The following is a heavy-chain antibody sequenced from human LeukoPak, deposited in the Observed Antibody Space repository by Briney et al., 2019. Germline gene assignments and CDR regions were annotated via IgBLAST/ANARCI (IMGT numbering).Heavy chain of an antibody. CDR1: GGSFSGYY. V-gene: IGHV4-34*01. Sequence: PSETLSLTCAVYGGSFSGYYWSWIRQPPGKGLEWIGEINHSGSTNYNPSLKSRVTISVDTSKNQFSLKLSSVTAADTAVYYCARDGDYVRVVPRGFHPWGQGTLVTVSS. CDR3: ARDGDYVRVVPRGFHP. D-gene: IGHD4-17*01. CDR2: INHSGST. J-gene: IGHJ5*02.